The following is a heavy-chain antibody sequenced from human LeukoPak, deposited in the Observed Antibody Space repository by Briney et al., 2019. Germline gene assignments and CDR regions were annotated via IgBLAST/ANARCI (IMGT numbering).Heavy chain of an antibody. CDR2: ISSSSSYI. Sequence: PGGSLRLSCAASGFTFSSYSMNWVRQAPGKGLEWVSSISSSSSYIHYADSVKGRFTISRDNAKNSLYLQMNSLRAEDTAVYYCARVPGRCSSTSCSDYYYYYYMDVWGKGTTVTVSS. CDR1: GFTFSSYS. V-gene: IGHV3-21*01. CDR3: ARVPGRCSSTSCSDYYYYYYMDV. J-gene: IGHJ6*03. D-gene: IGHD2-2*01.